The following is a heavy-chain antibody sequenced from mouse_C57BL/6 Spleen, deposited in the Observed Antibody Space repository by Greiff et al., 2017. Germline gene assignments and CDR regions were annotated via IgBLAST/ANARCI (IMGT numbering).Heavy chain of an antibody. V-gene: IGHV1-77*01. CDR2: IGPGSGST. CDR1: GYTFTDYY. D-gene: IGHD2-4*01. J-gene: IGHJ3*01. Sequence: QVQLQQSGAELVKPGASVKISCKASGYTFTDYYINWVKQRPGQGLEWIGKIGPGSGSTYYNEKFKGKATLTADKSSSTAYMQLSSLTSEDSAVYFCARSEYDYDAGTSFAYWGQGTLVTVSA. CDR3: ARSEYDYDAGTSFAY.